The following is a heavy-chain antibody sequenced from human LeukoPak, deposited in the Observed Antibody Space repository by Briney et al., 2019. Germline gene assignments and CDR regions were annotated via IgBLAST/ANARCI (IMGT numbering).Heavy chain of an antibody. Sequence: SETLSLTCTVSGGSISSSSYYWTWIRQPPGKGLEWIGYVDHTGSTNYNPSLKSRVTISVDTSKNQFSLKLSSVTAADTAVYYCARGRGFDPWGQGTLVTVSS. CDR1: GGSISSSSYY. CDR2: VDHTGST. CDR3: ARGRGFDP. J-gene: IGHJ5*02. V-gene: IGHV4-61*05.